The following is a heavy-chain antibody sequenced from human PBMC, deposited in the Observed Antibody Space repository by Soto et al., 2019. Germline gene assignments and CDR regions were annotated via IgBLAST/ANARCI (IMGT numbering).Heavy chain of an antibody. CDR2: INHSGST. D-gene: IGHD3-16*02. J-gene: IGHJ4*02. V-gene: IGHV4-34*01. CDR3: ARGKSFDYVWGTYRYTLDY. CDR1: GGSFSGYY. Sequence: SETLSLTCAVYGGSFSGYYWSWIRQPPGKGLEWIGEINHSGSTNYNPSLKSRVTISVDTSKNQFSLKLSSVTAADTAVYYCARGKSFDYVWGTYRYTLDYWGQGTRVTSPQ.